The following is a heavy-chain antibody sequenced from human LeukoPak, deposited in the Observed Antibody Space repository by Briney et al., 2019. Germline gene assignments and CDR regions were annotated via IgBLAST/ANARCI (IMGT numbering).Heavy chain of an antibody. J-gene: IGHJ6*03. CDR3: AKGQSDYGARYYYYYYIDV. D-gene: IGHD4-17*01. CDR1: GFTFSYYG. Sequence: GGSLRLSCAASGFTFSYYGMHWVRQAPGKGLEWVAFVRSDGNTKYYADSVKARFTISRDNSKNTLFLQMHRLRAEDTAVYYCAKGQSDYGARYYYYYYIDVWGKGTTVTVSS. CDR2: VRSDGNTK. V-gene: IGHV3-30*02.